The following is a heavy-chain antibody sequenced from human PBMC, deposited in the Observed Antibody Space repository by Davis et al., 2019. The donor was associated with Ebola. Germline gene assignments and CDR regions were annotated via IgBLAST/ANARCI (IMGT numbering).Heavy chain of an antibody. Sequence: PGGSLRLSCAASGFTFSDFAMHWVRQTPGKGLEWVAVIWFDGSNEYYADSVKGRFTISRDNSKNTLYLQMNSLRAEDTAVYYCAKVDTARVQGYWGQGTLVTVSS. J-gene: IGHJ4*02. D-gene: IGHD5-18*01. CDR3: AKVDTARVQGY. V-gene: IGHV3-30*02. CDR2: IWFDGSNE. CDR1: GFTFSDFA.